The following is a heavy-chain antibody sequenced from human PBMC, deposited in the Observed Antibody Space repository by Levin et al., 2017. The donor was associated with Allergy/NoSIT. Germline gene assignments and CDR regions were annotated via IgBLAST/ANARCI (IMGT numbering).Heavy chain of an antibody. CDR1: GYTFTGYY. J-gene: IGHJ6*02. Sequence: ASVKVSCKASGYTFTGYYMHWVRQAPGQGLEWMGWINPNSGGTNYAQKFQGRVTMTRDTSISTAYMELSRLRSDDTAVYYCASDTSSWYRRYYYYGMDVWGQGTTVTVSS. D-gene: IGHD6-13*01. CDR3: ASDTSSWYRRYYYYGMDV. CDR2: INPNSGGT. V-gene: IGHV1-2*02.